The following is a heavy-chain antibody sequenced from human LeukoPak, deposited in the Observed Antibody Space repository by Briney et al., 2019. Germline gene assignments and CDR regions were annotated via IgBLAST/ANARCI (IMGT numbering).Heavy chain of an antibody. D-gene: IGHD6-19*01. V-gene: IGHV1-18*01. CDR2: ISAYNGNT. J-gene: IGHJ3*02. CDR3: ARDGGSGWSADAFDI. Sequence: ASVKVSCKASGYTFTSYGISWVRQAPGRGLEWMGWISAYNGNTNYAQKLQGRVTMTTDTSTSTAYMELRSLRSDDTAVYYCARDGGSGWSADAFDIWGQGTMVTVSS. CDR1: GYTFTSYG.